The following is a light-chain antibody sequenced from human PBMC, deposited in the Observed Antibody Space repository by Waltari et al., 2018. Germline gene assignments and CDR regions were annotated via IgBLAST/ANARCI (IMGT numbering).Light chain of an antibody. J-gene: IGLJ2*01. CDR1: SHESKS. CDR3: QVWHNSRDVL. Sequence: SYVLTQPPSVSVAPGKTATIPCGGNSHESKSVHWYQQKPGQAPVLVVYDDTDRPSGIPERFSGSNSGNTATLTISRVEAGDEADYYCQVWHNSRDVLFGGGTKLTVL. V-gene: IGLV3-21*03. CDR2: DDT.